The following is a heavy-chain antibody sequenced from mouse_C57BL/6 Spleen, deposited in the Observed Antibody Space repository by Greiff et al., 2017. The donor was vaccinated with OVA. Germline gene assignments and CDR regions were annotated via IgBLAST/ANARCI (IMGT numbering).Heavy chain of an antibody. CDR1: GYTFTEKT. Sequence: QVQLKQSDAELVKPGASVKISCKVSGYTFTEKTCHWMKQRPEPRLEWIGYIYPREGSTKSNEKFKGKATLTADKSSSTAYMQLNSLTSEDSAVYFCARSVVPHYYAMDYWGQGTSVTVSS. J-gene: IGHJ4*01. V-gene: IGHV1-78*01. CDR3: ARSVVPHYYAMDY. D-gene: IGHD1-1*01. CDR2: IYPREGST.